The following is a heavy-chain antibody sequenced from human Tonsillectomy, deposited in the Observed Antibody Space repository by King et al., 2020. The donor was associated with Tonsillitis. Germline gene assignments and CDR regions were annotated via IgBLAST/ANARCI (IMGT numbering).Heavy chain of an antibody. CDR2: ISYDGSKK. CDR3: ANDEGESWKLRYYFDS. V-gene: IGHV3-30*01. J-gene: IGHJ4*02. Sequence: VQLVESGGGVVQPGRSLRLSCAASGFTFSSHVLHWVRQAPGTGLEWVAVISYDGSKKDYADSVKGRFTISRDNSKNTLYLQMNSLRTEDTAVYYCANDEGESWKLRYYFDSWGQGTLVTVSS. CDR1: GFTFSSHV. D-gene: IGHD1-26*01.